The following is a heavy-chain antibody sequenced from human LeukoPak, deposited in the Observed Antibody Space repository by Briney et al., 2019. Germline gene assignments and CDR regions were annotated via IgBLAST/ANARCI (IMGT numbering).Heavy chain of an antibody. Sequence: PGGSLRLSCATSGFTFSDNYMSWIRQAPGKGLEWVSYTSTNGTTIHYADSVKGRFSSSWDNGKRSLYLQMNSLRAEDTAVYYCVRDGSIPLYNWFDSWGQGTLVTVSS. CDR3: VRDGSIPLYNWFDS. D-gene: IGHD6-6*01. CDR2: TSTNGTTI. J-gene: IGHJ5*01. V-gene: IGHV3-11*04. CDR1: GFTFSDNY.